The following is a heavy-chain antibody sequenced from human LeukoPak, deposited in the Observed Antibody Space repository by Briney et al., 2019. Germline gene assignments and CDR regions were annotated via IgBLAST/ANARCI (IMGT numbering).Heavy chain of an antibody. J-gene: IGHJ4*02. Sequence: PGGSLRLSCAASGFTFTTYWMHWVRQAPGKGLVWVSHINSDGSITSYADSVKGRFTISRDNSKNTLYLQMNSLRAEDTAVYYCAKGDYGSIGYFDYWGQGTLVTVSS. V-gene: IGHV3-74*01. D-gene: IGHD4-17*01. CDR1: GFTFTTYW. CDR3: AKGDYGSIGYFDY. CDR2: INSDGSIT.